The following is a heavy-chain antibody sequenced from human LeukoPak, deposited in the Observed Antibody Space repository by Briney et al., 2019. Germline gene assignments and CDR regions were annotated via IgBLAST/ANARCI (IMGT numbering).Heavy chain of an antibody. Sequence: GASVKVSCKASGYTFSDYYIHWVRQGPGQGLEWMGWTNPNSGTNYAQNFQGRVTMTRDTSISTAYMELSRLISDDTAVYYCAREEQHQRGRHFEYWGQGTLVTVSS. D-gene: IGHD6-13*01. V-gene: IGHV1-2*02. J-gene: IGHJ4*02. CDR2: TNPNSGT. CDR1: GYTFSDYY. CDR3: AREEQHQRGRHFEY.